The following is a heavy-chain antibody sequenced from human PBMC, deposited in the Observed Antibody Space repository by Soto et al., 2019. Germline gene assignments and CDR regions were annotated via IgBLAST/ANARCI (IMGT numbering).Heavy chain of an antibody. CDR3: AKGSNYYDSSGYPDYYGMDV. Sequence: SWVRQAPGKGLEWVSIISDSGGNTYYADSVKGRFTISRDNSKNTLYLQMNSLRAEDTAVYYCAKGSNYYDSSGYPDYYGMDVWGQGTTVTVSS. V-gene: IGHV3-23*01. CDR2: ISDSGGNT. D-gene: IGHD3-22*01. J-gene: IGHJ6*02.